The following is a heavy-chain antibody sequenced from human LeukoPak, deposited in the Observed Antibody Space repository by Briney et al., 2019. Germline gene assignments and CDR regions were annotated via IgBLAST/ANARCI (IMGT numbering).Heavy chain of an antibody. V-gene: IGHV1-2*02. J-gene: IGHJ5*02. CDR2: INPNSGGT. Sequence: ASVKVSCKASGYPFTNYGISWVRQAPGQGLEWMGWINPNSGGTNYAQKFQGRVTMTRDTSISTAYMGLSRLRSDDTAVYYCARDRSNRGFDPWGQGTLVTVSS. CDR3: ARDRSNRGFDP. CDR1: GYPFTNYG. D-gene: IGHD1-14*01.